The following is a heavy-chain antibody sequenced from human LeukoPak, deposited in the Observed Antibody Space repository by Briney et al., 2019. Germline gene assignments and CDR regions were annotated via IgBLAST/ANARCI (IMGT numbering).Heavy chain of an antibody. J-gene: IGHJ4*02. Sequence: ASVKVSCKASGYTFTSYDINGVRQATGQGLEWMGWMNPNSGNTGYAQKFQGRVTITRNTSISTAYMELSSLRSEDTAVYYCARGPPANQIGIDYWGQGTLVTVSS. CDR2: MNPNSGNT. V-gene: IGHV1-8*03. D-gene: IGHD1-14*01. CDR3: ARGPPANQIGIDY. CDR1: GYTFTSYD.